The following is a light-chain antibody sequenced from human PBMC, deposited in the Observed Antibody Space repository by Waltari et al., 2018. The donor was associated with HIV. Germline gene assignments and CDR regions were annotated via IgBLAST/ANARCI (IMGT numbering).Light chain of an antibody. CDR3: HHYNNWRET. J-gene: IGKJ1*01. CDR2: GTS. V-gene: IGKV3-15*01. Sequence: TPPPPTLSVSPGERPILSCRASQSVNSNLAWYQQKPGQTPRLLIYGTSTRATDIPARFSGSGSGTEFTLTISSLQSEDFAVYYCHHYNNWRETFGQGTKVEIK. CDR1: QSVNSN.